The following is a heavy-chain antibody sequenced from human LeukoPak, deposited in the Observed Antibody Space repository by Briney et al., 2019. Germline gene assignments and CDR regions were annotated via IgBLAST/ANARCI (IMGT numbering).Heavy chain of an antibody. CDR1: GYTFTGYY. CDR3: ARSFYYDSSGYHYLDY. CDR2: INPNSGGT. D-gene: IGHD3-22*01. V-gene: IGHV1-2*02. J-gene: IGHJ4*02. Sequence: ASVKVSCKASGYTFTGYYMHWVRQAPGQGLEWMGWINPNSGGTNYAQKFQGRVTMTRDTSTSTVYMELSSLRSEDTAVYYCARSFYYDSSGYHYLDYWGQGTLVTVSS.